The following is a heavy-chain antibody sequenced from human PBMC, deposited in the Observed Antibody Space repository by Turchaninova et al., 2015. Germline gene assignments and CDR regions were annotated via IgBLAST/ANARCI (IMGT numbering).Heavy chain of an antibody. V-gene: IGHV5-51*01. CDR3: SRPRGNWYFDL. CDR1: GYSFTTNW. J-gene: IGHJ2*01. D-gene: IGHD3-16*01. Sequence: EVQLVQSGAEVKKPGESLKISCKSSGYSFTTNWIAWVRQMPGKGLEWMGVIYPADSDTRYSPSFQGQVTISADKSISTAYLQWSSLKASDTAMDYCSRPRGNWYFDLWGRGTLVTVSS. CDR2: IYPADSDT.